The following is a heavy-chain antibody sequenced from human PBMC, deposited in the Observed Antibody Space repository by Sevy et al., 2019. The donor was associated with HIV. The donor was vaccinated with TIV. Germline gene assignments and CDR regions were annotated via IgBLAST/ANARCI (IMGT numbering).Heavy chain of an antibody. Sequence: GGSLRLSCSASGFTFSSYALYWVRQAPGKGLEWVSSISSSSSYIYYADSVKGRFTISRDNAKNSLFLQMNSLRAEDTAVYYCARDRGHYYDSSGFYRFDYWGQGTLVTVSS. D-gene: IGHD3-22*01. CDR3: ARDRGHYYDSSGFYRFDY. CDR2: ISSSSSYI. J-gene: IGHJ4*02. V-gene: IGHV3-21*01. CDR1: GFTFSSYA.